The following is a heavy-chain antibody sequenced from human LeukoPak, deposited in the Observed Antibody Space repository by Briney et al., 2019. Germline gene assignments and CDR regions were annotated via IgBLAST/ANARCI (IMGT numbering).Heavy chain of an antibody. CDR3: ARATPLMVYTIQENWFDT. D-gene: IGHD2-8*01. CDR2: ISAYNGNT. CDR1: GYTFTSYG. Sequence: ASVKVSCKASGYTFTSYGISWVRQAPGQGLEWMGWISAYNGNTNYAQKLQGRVTMTTDTSTSTAYMELRSLRSDDTAVYYCARATPLMVYTIQENWFDTWGQGTQVTVSS. V-gene: IGHV1-18*01. J-gene: IGHJ5*02.